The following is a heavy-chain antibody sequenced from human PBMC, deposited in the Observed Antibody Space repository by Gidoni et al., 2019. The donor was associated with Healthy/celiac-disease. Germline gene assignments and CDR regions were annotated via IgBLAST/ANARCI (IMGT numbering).Heavy chain of an antibody. CDR2: MYYSGST. V-gene: IGHV4-39*01. Sequence: QLQLQESGPGLVMPSETLSLTCTVSGGSISSTSYYWAWIRQPPGKGLEWIGTMYYSGSTHYNPSLKSRVTTSVDTSKNQFFLKLSSVTAADTAVYYCASHSSGWYFRWFDPWGQGTLVTVSS. D-gene: IGHD6-19*01. CDR1: GGSISSTSYY. CDR3: ASHSSGWYFRWFDP. J-gene: IGHJ5*02.